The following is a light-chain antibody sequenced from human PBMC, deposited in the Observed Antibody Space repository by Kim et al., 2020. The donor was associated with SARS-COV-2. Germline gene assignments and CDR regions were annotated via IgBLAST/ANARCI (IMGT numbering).Light chain of an antibody. Sequence: QSALTQPPSASGSPGQSVTISCTGTSSDVGAYNYVSWYQQLPGKAPKLMIYEVTKRPSGVPDRFSGSKSGNTASLTVSGLQAEDEADYYFSSYAGSNNLYVFGTGTKVTVL. CDR1: SSDVGAYNY. CDR2: EVT. CDR3: SSYAGSNNLYV. V-gene: IGLV2-8*01. J-gene: IGLJ1*01.